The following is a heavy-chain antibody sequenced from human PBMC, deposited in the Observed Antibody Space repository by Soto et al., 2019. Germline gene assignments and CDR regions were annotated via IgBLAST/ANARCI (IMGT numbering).Heavy chain of an antibody. CDR3: ARDLGGCSSTSCYYGMDV. D-gene: IGHD2-2*01. CDR1: GGSISSYY. Sequence: SETLSLTCTVSGGSISSYYWSWIRQPPGKGLEWIGYIYYSGSTNYNPSLKSRVTISVDTSKNQFSLKLSSVTAADTAVYYCARDLGGCSSTSCYYGMDVWGQGTTVTVSS. CDR2: IYYSGST. J-gene: IGHJ6*02. V-gene: IGHV4-59*01.